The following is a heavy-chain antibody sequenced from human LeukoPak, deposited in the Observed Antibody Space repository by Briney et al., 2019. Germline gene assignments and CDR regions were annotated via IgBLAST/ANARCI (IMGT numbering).Heavy chain of an antibody. Sequence: ASVKVSCKVSGYTLTELSMHWVRQAPGKGLEWMGGFDPEDGETIYAQKFQGRVTMTEDTSTDTAYMELSSLRSEDTAVYYCATDTGYCSSTSCPYYFDYWGQGTLVTVSS. J-gene: IGHJ4*02. V-gene: IGHV1-24*01. CDR3: ATDTGYCSSTSCPYYFDY. CDR2: FDPEDGET. CDR1: GYTLTELS. D-gene: IGHD2-2*01.